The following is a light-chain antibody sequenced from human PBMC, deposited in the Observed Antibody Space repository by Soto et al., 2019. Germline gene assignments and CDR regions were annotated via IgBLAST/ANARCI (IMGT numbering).Light chain of an antibody. CDR2: EVV. V-gene: IGLV2-14*02. J-gene: IGLJ1*01. Sequence: QSALTQPASVSGSPGQSITISCSGSSGDVGAYNLVSWYQQHPGKAPRLIIFEVVQRPSGVPDRFSGSKSGNTASLTVSGLQAADEADYFCKSYAGSNTDVFGSGTKLTVL. CDR3: KSYAGSNTDV. CDR1: SGDVGAYNL.